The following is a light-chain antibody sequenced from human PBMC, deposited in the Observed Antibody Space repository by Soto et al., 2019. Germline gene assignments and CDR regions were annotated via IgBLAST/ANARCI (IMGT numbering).Light chain of an antibody. CDR1: SSDVGGYYY. CDR2: DVT. Sequence: QSALTQPRSVSGSPGQSVTIACTGTSSDVGGYYYVSWYQQHPGKAPKLIIYDVTRRPSGVPDRFSGPKSGNTASLTISGLQGEDEADYYCCSYAGSFTFPYVFGTGTKLTVL. CDR3: CSYAGSFTFPYV. J-gene: IGLJ1*01. V-gene: IGLV2-11*01.